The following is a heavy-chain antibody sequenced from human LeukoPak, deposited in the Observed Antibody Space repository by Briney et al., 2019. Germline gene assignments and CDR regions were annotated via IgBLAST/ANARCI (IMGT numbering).Heavy chain of an antibody. CDR1: GFTFSSYG. J-gene: IGHJ5*02. Sequence: GGSLRLSCAASGFTFSSYGMHWVRQAPGKGLEWVAVISYDGSNKYYADSVKGRFTISRDNAKNSLYLQMNSLRAEDTAVYYCARVSDSSSWLNWFDPWGQGTLVTVSS. V-gene: IGHV3-30*03. CDR3: ARVSDSSSWLNWFDP. CDR2: ISYDGSNK. D-gene: IGHD6-13*01.